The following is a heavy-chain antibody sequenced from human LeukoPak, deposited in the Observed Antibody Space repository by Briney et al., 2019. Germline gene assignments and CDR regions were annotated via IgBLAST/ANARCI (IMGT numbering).Heavy chain of an antibody. V-gene: IGHV1-2*02. CDR3: AEALSQDRINWFDP. CDR1: GYIFTGHH. Sequence: GASVKVSCKTTGYIFTGHHVHWVRQAPGHDLEWLGWINPHSGDPNYAQTLQGRVAMTRDTSIQTAYMELSRLTSHDPAGLYFAEALSQDRINWFDPWGQGTLVTVSS. D-gene: IGHD2-15*01. CDR2: INPHSGDP. J-gene: IGHJ5*02.